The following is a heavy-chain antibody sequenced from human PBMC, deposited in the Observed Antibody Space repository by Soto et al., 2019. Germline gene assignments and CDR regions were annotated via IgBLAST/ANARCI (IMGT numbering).Heavy chain of an antibody. Sequence: QVQLVQSGAEMQKPGASVKVSCKASGYTFTSYGITWVRQAPGQGLEWMGWVNTYNGYTNYAQKLQGRATMTTDTPTSTAYLELWRLRSDGTAVYYCARYCSGGSCYVTWFDPWGQVTLVSVSS. CDR2: VNTYNGYT. J-gene: IGHJ5*02. D-gene: IGHD2-15*01. V-gene: IGHV1-18*01. CDR1: GYTFTSYG. CDR3: ARYCSGGSCYVTWFDP.